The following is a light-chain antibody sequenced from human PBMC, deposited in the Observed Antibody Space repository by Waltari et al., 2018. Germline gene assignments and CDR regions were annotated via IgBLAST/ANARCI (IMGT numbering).Light chain of an antibody. J-gene: IGLJ1*01. Sequence: QSVLTQPPSVSAAPGQKVTISCSGSSSNIGTNYVAWYQQFSGTVPKLLIYDNTERPSGIVDGFSGSKSGTSATLAITGLQIGDEADYYCGAWDDSLGARYVFGTGTKVTVL. V-gene: IGLV1-51*01. CDR1: SSNIGTNY. CDR3: GAWDDSLGARYV. CDR2: DNT.